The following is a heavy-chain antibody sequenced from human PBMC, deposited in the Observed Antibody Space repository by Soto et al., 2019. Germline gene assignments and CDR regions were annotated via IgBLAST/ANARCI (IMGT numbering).Heavy chain of an antibody. CDR3: ARVSYPLDYYYAIDV. D-gene: IGHD2-2*01. CDR1: GVSISNGGKY. Sequence: SETLSLTCSVSGVSISNGGKYWSWIRQPPGKGLEWIGYVFSIGTTYYNPSFKGRVSFSLDASENQFSLKLASVTDADSAVYYCARVSYPLDYYYAIDVWGQGTTVTVSS. V-gene: IGHV4-30-4*01. J-gene: IGHJ6*02. CDR2: VFSIGTT.